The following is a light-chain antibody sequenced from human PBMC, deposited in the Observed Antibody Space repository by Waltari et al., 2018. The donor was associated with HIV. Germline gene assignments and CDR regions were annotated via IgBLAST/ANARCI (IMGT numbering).Light chain of an antibody. Sequence: QSILTQPPSASGTPGQRVTISCSGSSSNIGSNAVNWYQQLPGTAPKLLIYSINERASGVPDRFSGSKSGTSASLAISGLQSEDEADYHCAAWDDSLNGVVVGGGTKLTVL. J-gene: IGLJ2*01. CDR1: SSNIGSNA. V-gene: IGLV1-44*01. CDR3: AAWDDSLNGVV. CDR2: SIN.